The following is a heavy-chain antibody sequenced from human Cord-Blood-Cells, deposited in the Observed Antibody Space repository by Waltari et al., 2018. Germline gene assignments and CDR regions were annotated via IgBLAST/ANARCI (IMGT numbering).Heavy chain of an antibody. CDR2: INHSGST. CDR3: ARGPLPLWFMHNWFDP. Sequence: QVQLQQWGAGLLKPSETLSLTCAVYGGSFSGYYWSWIRQPPGKGLEWIGEINHSGSTNHNPSLKSRVTISVDTSKNQFSLKLSSVTAADTAVYYCARGPLPLWFMHNWFDPWGQGTLVTVSS. V-gene: IGHV4-34*01. J-gene: IGHJ5*02. D-gene: IGHD3-10*01. CDR1: GGSFSGYY.